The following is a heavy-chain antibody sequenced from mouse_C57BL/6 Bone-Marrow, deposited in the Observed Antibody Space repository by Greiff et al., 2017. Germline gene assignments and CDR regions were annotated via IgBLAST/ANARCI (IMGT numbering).Heavy chain of an antibody. CDR3: ARRGAYGYDEGFAY. CDR1: GYTFTDYN. J-gene: IGHJ3*01. Sequence: EVQLQQSGPELVKPGASVKIPCKASGYTFTDYNMDWVQQSHGKSLEWIGDINPNNGGTIYNQKFKGKATLTVDKSSSTAYMELRSLTSEDTAVYYCARRGAYGYDEGFAYWGQGTLVTVSA. CDR2: INPNNGGT. V-gene: IGHV1-18*01. D-gene: IGHD2-2*01.